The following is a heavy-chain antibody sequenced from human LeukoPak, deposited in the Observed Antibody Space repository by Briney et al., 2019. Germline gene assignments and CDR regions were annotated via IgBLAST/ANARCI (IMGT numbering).Heavy chain of an antibody. V-gene: IGHV3-23*01. D-gene: IGHD3-22*01. J-gene: IGHJ4*02. CDR1: GFTFSSYA. CDR3: AKEPMTYYYDSSGYHDPDPYFDY. CDR2: ISGSGGST. Sequence: PGGSLRLSCAASGFTFSSYAMSWVRQAPGKGLEWVSAISGSGGSTYYADSVKGRFTISRDNSKNTLYLQMNSLRAEDTAVYYCAKEPMTYYYDSSGYHDPDPYFDYWGQGTLVTVSS.